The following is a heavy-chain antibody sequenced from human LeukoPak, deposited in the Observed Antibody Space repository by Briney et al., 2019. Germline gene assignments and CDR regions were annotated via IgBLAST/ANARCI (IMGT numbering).Heavy chain of an antibody. J-gene: IGHJ4*02. CDR1: GGSISSGSYY. D-gene: IGHD5-18*01. V-gene: IGHV4-39*07. Sequence: SETLSLTCTVSGGSISSGSYYWGWIRQPPGKGLEWIGSIYYSGSTYYNPSLKSRVTISVDTSNNQFSLKLSSVTAADTAVYYCARVAGYSYGFRKPSYGPAAPFDYWGQGTLVTVSS. CDR3: ARVAGYSYGFRKPSYGPAAPFDY. CDR2: IYYSGST.